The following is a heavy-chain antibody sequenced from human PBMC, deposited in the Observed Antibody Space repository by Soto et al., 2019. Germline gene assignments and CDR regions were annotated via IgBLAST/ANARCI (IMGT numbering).Heavy chain of an antibody. CDR3: ARVSLAYYYGMDV. CDR2: IYYSGST. V-gene: IGHV4-31*03. J-gene: IGHJ6*02. CDR1: GGSISSGGYC. Sequence: SETLSLTCTVSGGSISSGGYCWSWIRQHPGKGLEWIGYIYYSGSTYYNPSLKSRVTISVDTSKNQFSLKLNSVTAADTAVYYCARVSLAYYYGMDVWGQGTTVTVSS.